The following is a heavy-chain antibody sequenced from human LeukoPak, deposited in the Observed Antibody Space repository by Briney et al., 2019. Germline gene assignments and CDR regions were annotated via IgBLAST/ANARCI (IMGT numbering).Heavy chain of an antibody. V-gene: IGHV3-30*02. CDR3: AKDPVAVTTYFDY. J-gene: IGHJ4*02. CDR2: IRYDGSNK. D-gene: IGHD4-17*01. Sequence: GGSLRLSCAASGFTFSSYGMHWVRQAPGKGLEWVAFIRYDGSNKYYADSVKGRFTISRDNSKNTLYLQMNSLRAEDTAVHYCAKDPVAVTTYFDYWGQGTLVTVSS. CDR1: GFTFSSYG.